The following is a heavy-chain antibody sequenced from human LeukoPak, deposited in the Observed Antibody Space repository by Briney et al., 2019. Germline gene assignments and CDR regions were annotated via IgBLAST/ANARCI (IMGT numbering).Heavy chain of an antibody. CDR3: AKGSYCSSTSCYFDY. Sequence: GGSLRLSCAASGFTFSSYWMHWVCQAPGKGLEWVSGISWNSGSIGYADSVKGRFTISRDNAKNSLYLQMNSLRAEDMALYYCAKGSYCSSTSCYFDYWGQGTLVTVSS. CDR2: ISWNSGSI. D-gene: IGHD2-2*01. V-gene: IGHV3-9*03. J-gene: IGHJ4*02. CDR1: GFTFSSYW.